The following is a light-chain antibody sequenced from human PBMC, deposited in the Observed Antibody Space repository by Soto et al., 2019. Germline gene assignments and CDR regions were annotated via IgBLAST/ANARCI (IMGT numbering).Light chain of an antibody. J-gene: IGLJ2*01. CDR3: TSYTRSSTLV. V-gene: IGLV2-14*01. CDR2: EVS. Sequence: QSALTQPASVSGSPGQSITISCTGSISDIGYYTYVSWYQQHPGKAPELLIYEVSNRPSGISSRFSGSKSGHTASLTISGLQAEDEADYYCTSYTRSSTLVFGGGTKVTVL. CDR1: ISDIGYYTY.